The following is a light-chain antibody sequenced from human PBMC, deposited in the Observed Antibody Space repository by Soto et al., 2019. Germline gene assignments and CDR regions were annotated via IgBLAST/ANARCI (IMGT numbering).Light chain of an antibody. CDR2: EVS. J-gene: IGLJ1*01. V-gene: IGLV2-14*01. Sequence: SVLTQPASVSGSPGQSITISCTGTSRDVGGYNYVCWYQQHPGKAPKLMIYEVSNRPSGVSNRFSGSKSGNTASLTISGLQAEDEADYYCSSYTSSSTLYVFGTGTKVTVL. CDR1: SRDVGGYNY. CDR3: SSYTSSSTLYV.